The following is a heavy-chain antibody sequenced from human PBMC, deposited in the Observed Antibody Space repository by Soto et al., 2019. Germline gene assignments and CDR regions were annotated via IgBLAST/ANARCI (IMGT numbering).Heavy chain of an antibody. CDR3: AGHPPTVTCPAPLHY. J-gene: IGHJ4*02. CDR1: GFSVSSTY. D-gene: IGHD5-12*01. V-gene: IGHV3-53*02. Sequence: EVQLVETGGGLIQPGGSLTLSCAASGFSVSSTYMSWVRQAPGKGLQWVSVLYVGGTTYYANSVKGRFTISRDNPRNTFDLPRQTLPSAEAAVYSWAGHPPTVTCPAPLHYWAEGALVTVSS. CDR2: LYVGGTT.